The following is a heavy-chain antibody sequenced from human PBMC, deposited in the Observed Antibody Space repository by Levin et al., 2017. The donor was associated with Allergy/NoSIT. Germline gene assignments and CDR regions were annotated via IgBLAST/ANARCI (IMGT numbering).Heavy chain of an antibody. Sequence: KVSCKGSGYSFTSYWIGWVRQMPGKGLEWMGIIYPGDSDTRYSPSFQGQVTISADKSISTAYLQWSSLKASDTAMYYCARQGYSYGSEYYYYGMDVWGQGTTVTVSS. V-gene: IGHV5-51*01. CDR3: ARQGYSYGSEYYYYGMDV. CDR2: IYPGDSDT. J-gene: IGHJ6*02. D-gene: IGHD5-18*01. CDR1: GYSFTSYW.